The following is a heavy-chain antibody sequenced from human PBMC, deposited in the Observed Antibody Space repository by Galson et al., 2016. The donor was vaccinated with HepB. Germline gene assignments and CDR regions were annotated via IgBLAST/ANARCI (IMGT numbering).Heavy chain of an antibody. CDR2: IIPSFGSP. J-gene: IGHJ6*01. Sequence: SVKVSCKASGGTFNNYAITWLRQAPGQGLEWMGGIIPSFGSPRYAQKFQGRLTIAADKSTGTAYMELSSLRVGDTAVYYCASSNSGSLHQGPIGLPPGTLLQEHLWG. CDR1: GGTFNNYA. CDR3: ASSNSGSLHQGPIGLPPGTLLQEHL. D-gene: IGHD1-26*01. V-gene: IGHV1-69*06.